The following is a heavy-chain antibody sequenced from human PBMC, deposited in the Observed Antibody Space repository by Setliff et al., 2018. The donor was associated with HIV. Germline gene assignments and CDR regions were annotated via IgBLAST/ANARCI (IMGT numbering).Heavy chain of an antibody. D-gene: IGHD2-21*01. CDR1: GFNFGDYP. V-gene: IGHV3-49*04. J-gene: IGHJ4*02. CDR2: IRSNAYGGTA. CDR3: TRVGGGGLLFHSDY. Sequence: LRLSCTTSGFNFGDYPMSWVRQAPGKGLEWVSFIRSNAYGGTAEYAASVSDRFTISRDDPKSVAYLQMNSLKTEETAVYYCTRVGGGGLLFHSDYWGQGTLVTVSS.